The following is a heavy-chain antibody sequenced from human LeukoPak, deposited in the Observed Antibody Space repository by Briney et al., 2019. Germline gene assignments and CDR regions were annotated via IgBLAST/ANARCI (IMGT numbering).Heavy chain of an antibody. D-gene: IGHD1-26*01. J-gene: IGHJ4*02. Sequence: PGGSLRLSCAASGFTFNSYAMHWVRQAPGKGLEWVAVISYDGSNKYYADSVKGRFTIARDNSKNTLYLQMNSLRAEDTAVYYCARDREAYFDYWGQGTLVTVSS. V-gene: IGHV3-30-3*01. CDR3: ARDREAYFDY. CDR2: ISYDGSNK. CDR1: GFTFNSYA.